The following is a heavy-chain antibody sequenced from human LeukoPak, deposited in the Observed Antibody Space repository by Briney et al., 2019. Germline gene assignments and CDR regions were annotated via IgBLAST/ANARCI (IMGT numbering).Heavy chain of an antibody. Sequence: GESLKIPCKGSGYSFTNYWIGWVRQMPGKGLEWMGIIYPGDSDARYSPSFQGQVTISADKSINTAYLQWSSLKASDTAMYYCARQSRFGEFDYWGQGTLVTVSS. D-gene: IGHD3-10*01. J-gene: IGHJ4*02. V-gene: IGHV5-51*01. CDR2: IYPGDSDA. CDR1: GYSFTNYW. CDR3: ARQSRFGEFDY.